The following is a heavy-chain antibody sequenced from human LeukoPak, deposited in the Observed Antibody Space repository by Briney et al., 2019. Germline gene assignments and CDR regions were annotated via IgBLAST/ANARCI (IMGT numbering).Heavy chain of an antibody. J-gene: IGHJ4*02. CDR1: GYTFTSYD. Sequence: ASVKVSCKASGYTFTSYDINWVRQATGQGHEWMGWMNPNSGNTGYAQKFQGRVTMTRNTSISTAYMELSSLRSEDTAVYYCARGVEGDHDFDYWGQGTLVTVSS. D-gene: IGHD2-21*02. CDR2: MNPNSGNT. CDR3: ARGVEGDHDFDY. V-gene: IGHV1-8*01.